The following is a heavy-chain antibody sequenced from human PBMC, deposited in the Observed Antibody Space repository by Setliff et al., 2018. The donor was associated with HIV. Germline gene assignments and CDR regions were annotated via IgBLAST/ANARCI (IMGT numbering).Heavy chain of an antibody. V-gene: IGHV1-8*03. CDR3: ARRKTHSGSSHDAFDI. CDR1: GYTFTSYD. Sequence: ASVKVSCKASGYTFTSYDINWVRQAAGQGLEWMGWMNPNSGNTGCAQKFQGRVTITMNTSISTAYMDLSSLRSEDTAVYYCARRKTHSGSSHDAFDIWGQGTMVTVSS. CDR2: MNPNSGNT. D-gene: IGHD1-26*01. J-gene: IGHJ3*02.